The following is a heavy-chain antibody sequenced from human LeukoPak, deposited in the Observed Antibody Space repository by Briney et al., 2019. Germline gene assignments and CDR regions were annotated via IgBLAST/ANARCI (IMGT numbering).Heavy chain of an antibody. Sequence: SETLSLTCTVSGDSFSRNTYSWGWIRQPPGKGLEWIGSIYYTGRTFYNLSLKSRVTISVDTSKNQFSLKLSSVTAADTAVYYCARGGRAPKGTYYYGSGRRNWFDPWGQGTLVTVSS. V-gene: IGHV4-39*07. CDR3: ARGGRAPKGTYYYGSGRRNWFDP. CDR1: GDSFSRNTYS. J-gene: IGHJ5*02. D-gene: IGHD3-10*01. CDR2: IYYTGRT.